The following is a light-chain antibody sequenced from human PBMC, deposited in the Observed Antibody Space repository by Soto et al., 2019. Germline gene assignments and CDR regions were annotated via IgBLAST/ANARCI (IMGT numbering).Light chain of an antibody. Sequence: EIVMTQSPATLSVSPGERATLSCRASESVSTKLAWFQQKPGQAPRLLIYGASTRATAIPARFSGSGSGTEFTLTISSLQSEDFVVYYCQQYGSSGTFGQGTKVDIK. V-gene: IGKV3-15*01. CDR3: QQYGSSGT. J-gene: IGKJ1*01. CDR2: GAS. CDR1: ESVSTK.